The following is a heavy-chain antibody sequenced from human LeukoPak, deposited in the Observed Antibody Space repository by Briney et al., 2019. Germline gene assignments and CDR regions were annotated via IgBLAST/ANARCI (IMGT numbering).Heavy chain of an antibody. J-gene: IGHJ5*02. V-gene: IGHV1-8*01. CDR2: MNPNSGNT. CDR1: GYIFTSYD. Sequence: ASVKVSCKASGYIFTSYDINWVRQATGQGLEWMGWMNPNSGNTGYAQKFQDRVTMTRNTSISTAYMDLRSLRSDDTAVYYCARDSRWLQLGRDFHWFDPWGQGTLVTVSS. CDR3: ARDSRWLQLGRDFHWFDP. D-gene: IGHD5-24*01.